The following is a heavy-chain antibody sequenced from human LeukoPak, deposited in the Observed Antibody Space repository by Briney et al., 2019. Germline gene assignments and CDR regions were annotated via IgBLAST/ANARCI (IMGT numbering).Heavy chain of an antibody. J-gene: IGHJ4*02. V-gene: IGHV1-69*13. CDR1: GGTFSSYA. CDR3: ARVDFDWLHLDY. Sequence: SVEVSCKASGGTFSSYAISWVRQAPGQGLEWMGGIIPIFGTANYAQKFQGRVTITADESTSTAYMELSSLRSEDTAVYYCARVDFDWLHLDYWGQGTLVTVSS. D-gene: IGHD3-9*01. CDR2: IIPIFGTA.